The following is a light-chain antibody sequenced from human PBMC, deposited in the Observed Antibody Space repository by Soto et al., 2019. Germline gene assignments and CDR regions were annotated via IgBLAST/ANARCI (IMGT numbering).Light chain of an antibody. CDR3: QHYGSSSLT. J-gene: IGKJ3*01. V-gene: IGKV3-20*01. Sequence: EIVLTQSPGTLSLSPGERATLSCRASQSVTSSYLAWYQQKPGQAPRLLIYDASSRATGIPDRFSGSGSGTDFTLTISRLETEDFAVYYCQHYGSSSLTFGPGTKVDIK. CDR1: QSVTSSY. CDR2: DAS.